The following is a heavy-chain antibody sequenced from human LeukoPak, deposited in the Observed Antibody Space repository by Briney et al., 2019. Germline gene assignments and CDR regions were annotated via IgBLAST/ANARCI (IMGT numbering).Heavy chain of an antibody. J-gene: IGHJ6*02. D-gene: IGHD2-2*01. V-gene: IGHV4-34*01. CDR1: GGSFSGYY. CDR2: INHSGST. CDR3: ARNVLVVVPAAIYYYYGMDV. Sequence: SETLSLTCAVYGGSFSGYYWSWIRQPPGKGLEWIGEINHSGSTNYNPSLKSRVTISVDTSKNQFSLKLSSVTAADTAVYYCARNVLVVVPAAIYYYYGMDVWGQGTTVTVSS.